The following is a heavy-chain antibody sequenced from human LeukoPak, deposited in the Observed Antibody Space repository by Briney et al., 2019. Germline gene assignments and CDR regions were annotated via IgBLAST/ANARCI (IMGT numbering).Heavy chain of an antibody. V-gene: IGHV3-30*02. J-gene: IGHJ3*01. Sequence: GGSLRLSCAASGFTFNNYGMHWVRQAPGKGLEWLAFIRYDGSNTYYADSVKGRFTISRDNAKNSLFLQMNSLRADDTAVYSCARVLLGMSAFDLWGQGTMVSVSS. D-gene: IGHD3-9*01. CDR3: ARVLLGMSAFDL. CDR2: IRYDGSNT. CDR1: GFTFNNYG.